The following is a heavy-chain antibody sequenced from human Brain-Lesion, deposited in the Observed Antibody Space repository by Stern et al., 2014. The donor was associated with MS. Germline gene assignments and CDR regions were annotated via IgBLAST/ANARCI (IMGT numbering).Heavy chain of an antibody. CDR2: ITPFTGNT. Sequence: QVQLVQSGAEVKKPGSSVKVSCQASGNTFTNRYLHWVRQAPGQALEWMGWITPFTGNTNYAQNFQDRVTITMDRSMSTAYMDLSSLRSDDTAIYFCAEGGSXXFVYWGQGTLVTVSS. V-gene: IGHV1-45*02. CDR1: GNTFTNRY. J-gene: IGHJ4*02. CDR3: AEGGSXXFVY. D-gene: IGHD3-10*01.